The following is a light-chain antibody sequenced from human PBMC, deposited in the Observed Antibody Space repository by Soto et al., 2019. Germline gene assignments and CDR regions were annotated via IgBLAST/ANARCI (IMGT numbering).Light chain of an antibody. CDR1: ASNIGASYD. CDR2: GNI. Sequence: QSVLTQPPSVSGAPGQRVTISCAGSASNIGASYDVHWYQQVPGTAPKLLIYGNINRPSGVPDRFSGSKSGTSASLPITGLQAEDEADYFWFALPADWTHVFGTGTKVTVL. CDR3: FALPADWTHV. J-gene: IGLJ1*01. V-gene: IGLV1-40*01.